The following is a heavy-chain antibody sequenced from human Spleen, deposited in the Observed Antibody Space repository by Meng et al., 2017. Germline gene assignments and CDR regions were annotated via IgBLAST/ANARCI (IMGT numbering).Heavy chain of an antibody. Sequence: QVQLVQSGAEVQKPGSSGKLSCKASGQTFSNYIISWVRQAPGEGLEWMGGLIPIFGKAKYAQKFQGRVTITADESTTTDYMELRSLRSEDTAVYHCARVGNVYGGNSEFWGQGTLVTVSS. CDR2: LIPIFGKA. J-gene: IGHJ4*02. CDR3: ARVGNVYGGNSEF. CDR1: GQTFSNYI. D-gene: IGHD4-23*01. V-gene: IGHV1-69*01.